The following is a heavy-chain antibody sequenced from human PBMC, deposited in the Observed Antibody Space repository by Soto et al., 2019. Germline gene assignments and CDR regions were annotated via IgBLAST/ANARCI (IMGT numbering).Heavy chain of an antibody. Sequence: SETLSLTCTVSGGSISSSSYYWGWIRQPPGKGLEWIGSIYYSGSTYYNPSLKSRVTISVDTSKNQLSLNLSCVTAAYTAVYYCARMARIYDAFDIWGQGTMVTVSS. D-gene: IGHD1-20*01. V-gene: IGHV4-39*01. J-gene: IGHJ3*02. CDR1: GGSISSSSYY. CDR3: ARMARIYDAFDI. CDR2: IYYSGST.